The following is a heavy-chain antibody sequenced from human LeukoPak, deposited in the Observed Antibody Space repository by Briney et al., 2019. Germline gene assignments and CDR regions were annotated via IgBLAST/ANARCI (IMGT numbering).Heavy chain of an antibody. CDR3: TTRYCSGSSCFDDAFDI. CDR2: IKRNTDSCPI. D-gene: IGHD2-15*01. V-gene: IGHV3-15*01. Sequence: GGSLRLSCAASGFTFSNTWMIWVRQAPGKGLEWVGRIKRNTDSCPIDYAAPVKGRFTIARDDSKNTLYLQMNNLKTEDTAVYYCTTRYCSGSSCFDDAFDIRGQGTMVTVSS. CDR1: GFTFSNTW. J-gene: IGHJ3*02.